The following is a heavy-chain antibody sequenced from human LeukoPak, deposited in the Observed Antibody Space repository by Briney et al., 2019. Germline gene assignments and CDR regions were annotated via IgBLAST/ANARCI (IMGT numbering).Heavy chain of an antibody. V-gene: IGHV3-74*01. J-gene: IGHJ4*02. CDR1: GFTFSSYW. D-gene: IGHD5-12*01. Sequence: GGSLRPSCAASGFTFSSYWMHWVRQAPGKGLVWVSRINSDGGSTSYADSVKGRFTISRDNAKNTLYLQMNSLRAEDTAVYYCARMVATSGRFDYWGQGTLVTVSS. CDR3: ARMVATSGRFDY. CDR2: INSDGGST.